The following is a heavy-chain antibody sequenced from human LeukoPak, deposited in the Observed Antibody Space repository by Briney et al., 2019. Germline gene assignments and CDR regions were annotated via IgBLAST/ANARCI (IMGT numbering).Heavy chain of an antibody. CDR1: GFTFSSYG. CDR2: IWYEGSNK. J-gene: IGHJ4*02. Sequence: PGGSLRLSCAASGFTFSSYGMHWVRQAPGKGLEWVAVIWYEGSNKYYADSVKGRFTISRDNSRNTLYLQMNSLRAEDTAVYYCARDLEEKRYGYQNFDYWGQGTLVTVSS. V-gene: IGHV3-33*01. D-gene: IGHD5-18*01. CDR3: ARDLEEKRYGYQNFDY.